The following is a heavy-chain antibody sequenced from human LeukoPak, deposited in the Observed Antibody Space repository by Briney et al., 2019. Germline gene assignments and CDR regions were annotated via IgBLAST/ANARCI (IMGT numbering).Heavy chain of an antibody. Sequence: KSSETLSLTCTVSGGSISSYYWSWIRQPAGKGLEWIGRIYTSGSTNYNPSLKSRVTMSVDTSKNQFSLKLSSVTAADTAVYYCARDGDDCSGASCYRRPGEFDPWRQGTLVTVSS. J-gene: IGHJ5*02. D-gene: IGHD2-15*01. V-gene: IGHV4-4*07. CDR1: GGSISSYY. CDR3: ARDGDDCSGASCYRRPGEFDP. CDR2: IYTSGST.